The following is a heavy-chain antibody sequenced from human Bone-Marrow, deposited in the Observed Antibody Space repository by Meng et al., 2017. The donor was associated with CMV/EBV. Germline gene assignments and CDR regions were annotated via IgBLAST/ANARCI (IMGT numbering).Heavy chain of an antibody. D-gene: IGHD3-3*01. CDR1: SFSCYY. CDR3: ARGRRTYYDFWSGYLRWFDP. V-gene: IGHV4-34*01. CDR2: INHSGST. J-gene: IGHJ5*02. Sequence: SFSCYYWSWIRQPPGKRLEWIGEINHSGSTNYNPSLKSRVTISVDTSKNQFSLKLSSVTAADTAVYYCARGRRTYYDFWSGYLRWFDPWGQGTLVTVSS.